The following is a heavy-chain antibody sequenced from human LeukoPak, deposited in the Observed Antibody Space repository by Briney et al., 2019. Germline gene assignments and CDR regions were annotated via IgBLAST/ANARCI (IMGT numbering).Heavy chain of an antibody. CDR1: GFTFDDYA. CDR2: ISWNSGSI. J-gene: IGHJ5*02. Sequence: GGSLRLSCAASGFTFDDYAMHWVRQAPGKGLEWVSGISWNSGSIGYADSVKGRFTISRDNAKNSLYLQMNSLRAEDTAVYYCARENLPMVRGRDNWFDPWGQGTLVTVSS. D-gene: IGHD3-10*01. CDR3: ARENLPMVRGRDNWFDP. V-gene: IGHV3-9*01.